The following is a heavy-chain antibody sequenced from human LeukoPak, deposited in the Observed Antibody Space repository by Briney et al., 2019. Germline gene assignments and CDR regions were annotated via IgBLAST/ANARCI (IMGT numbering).Heavy chain of an antibody. J-gene: IGHJ3*02. D-gene: IGHD3-10*02. CDR2: INWNGGST. V-gene: IGHV3-20*04. CDR1: GFTFDDHA. CDR3: ARDMLLEDAFDI. Sequence: GGSLRLSCEVSGFTFDDHAINWVRQAPGKGLEWVANINWNGGSTGYGDAVKGRFTISRDNTKNSAFLQMHSLRGDDKALYYCARDMLLEDAFDIWGQGTMVIVSS.